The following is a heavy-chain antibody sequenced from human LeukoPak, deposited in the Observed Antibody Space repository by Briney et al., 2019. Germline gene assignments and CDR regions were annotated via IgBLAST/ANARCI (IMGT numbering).Heavy chain of an antibody. D-gene: IGHD1-7*01. J-gene: IGHJ4*02. CDR2: IYYSGST. CDR3: ARIGITGTISSGLVDY. Sequence: PSQTLSLTCIVSGGSISSGGYYWSWIRQHPGKGLEWIGYIYYSGSTYYNPSLKSRVTISVDTSKNQFSLKLSSVTAADTAVYYCARIGITGTISSGLVDYWGQGTLVTVSS. CDR1: GGSISSGGYY. V-gene: IGHV4-31*03.